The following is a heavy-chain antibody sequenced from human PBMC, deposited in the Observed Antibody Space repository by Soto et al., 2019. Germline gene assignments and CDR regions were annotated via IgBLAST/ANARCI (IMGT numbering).Heavy chain of an antibody. J-gene: IGHJ5*02. CDR3: ARGYDWFDP. CDR1: GDSISSSY. CDR2: IYYRGST. Sequence: QVQLQESGPGLVEPSETLSLTCSVSGDSISSSYWSWIRQPPGKGLEWIGYIYYRGSTNYNPSLKSRVTISLDTSKNQFSLKVSSVTAADTAVYYCARGYDWFDPWGQGTPVTVSS. D-gene: IGHD5-12*01. V-gene: IGHV4-59*01.